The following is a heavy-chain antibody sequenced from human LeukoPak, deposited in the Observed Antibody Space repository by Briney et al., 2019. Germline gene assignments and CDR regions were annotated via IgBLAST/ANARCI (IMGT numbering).Heavy chain of an antibody. D-gene: IGHD4-17*01. CDR1: SGSISSYY. J-gene: IGHJ3*02. CDR3: ARDRVTNAFDI. Sequence: TSSETLSFTCTVSSGSISSYYWSWIRQPPGKGLEWIGYIYYSGSTNYNPSLKSRVTISVDTSKNQFSLKLSSVTAADAAVYYCARDRVTNAFDIWGQGTMVTVSS. CDR2: IYYSGST. V-gene: IGHV4-59*01.